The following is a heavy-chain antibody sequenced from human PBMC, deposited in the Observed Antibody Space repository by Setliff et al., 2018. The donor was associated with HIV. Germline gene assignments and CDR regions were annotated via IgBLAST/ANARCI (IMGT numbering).Heavy chain of an antibody. CDR1: GFTFSTYG. CDR3: ARPTNIDTLYYGSQTFYMYYYGLDV. J-gene: IGHJ6*02. Sequence: GGSLRLSCAASGFTFSTYGMGWVRQAPGKGLEWVSSISGSGSSTYYIDSVKGRFTISRDNAKNSLYLQMNSLRADDTAVYFCARPTNIDTLYYGSQTFYMYYYGLDVWGQGTTVTVSS. CDR2: ISGSGSST. D-gene: IGHD1-26*01. V-gene: IGHV3-23*01.